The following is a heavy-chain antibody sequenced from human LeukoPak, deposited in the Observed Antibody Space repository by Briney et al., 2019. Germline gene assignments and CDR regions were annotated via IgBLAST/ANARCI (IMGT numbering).Heavy chain of an antibody. CDR2: ISSSSSYI. V-gene: IGHV3-21*01. J-gene: IGHJ3*02. D-gene: IGHD1-26*01. Sequence: GGSLRLSCAASGFTFSSYSMNCVRQAPGKGLEWVSSISSSSSYIYYADSVKGRFTISRDNAKNSLYLQMNSLRAEDTAVYYCARDIGWELVDAFDIWGQGTMVTVSS. CDR1: GFTFSSYS. CDR3: ARDIGWELVDAFDI.